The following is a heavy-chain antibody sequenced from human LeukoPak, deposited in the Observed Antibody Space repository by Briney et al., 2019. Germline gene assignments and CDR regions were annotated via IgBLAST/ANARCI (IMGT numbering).Heavy chain of an antibody. CDR3: ARGTREVATIGSFDY. CDR1: GGSISSGGYY. V-gene: IGHV4-31*03. CDR2: IYYSGST. J-gene: IGHJ4*02. D-gene: IGHD5-12*01. Sequence: SETLSLTCTVSGGSISSGGYYWSWIRQHPGKGLVWIGYIYYSGSTYYNPSLKSRVTISVDTSKNQFSLKLSSVTAADTAVYYCARGTREVATIGSFDYWGQGTLVTVSS.